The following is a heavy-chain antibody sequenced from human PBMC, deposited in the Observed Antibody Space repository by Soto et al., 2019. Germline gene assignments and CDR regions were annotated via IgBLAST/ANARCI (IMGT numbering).Heavy chain of an antibody. V-gene: IGHV3-21*01. D-gene: IGHD6-6*01. CDR1: GFTFSSYS. CDR3: ARVALEQLVPIDY. CDR2: ISSSSSYI. Sequence: GSLRLSCAASGFTFSSYSMNWVRQAPGKGLEWVSSISSSSSYIYYADSVKGRFTISRDNAKNSLYLQMNSLRAEDTAVYYCARVALEQLVPIDYWGQGTLVTVSS. J-gene: IGHJ4*02.